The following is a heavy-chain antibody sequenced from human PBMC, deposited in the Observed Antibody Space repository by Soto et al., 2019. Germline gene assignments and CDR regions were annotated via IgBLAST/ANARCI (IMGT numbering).Heavy chain of an antibody. CDR2: INSDGSTR. V-gene: IGHV3-74*01. CDR1: GFTFSNYW. J-gene: IGHJ5*02. Sequence: EVQLMESGGGLVQPGGSLRLSCVASGFTFSNYWMHWVRQAPGKGLVWVSRINSDGSTRSYAESVKGRFTISRDNVKNTLSLQMISLSAEDTAVYYCVTSGGFDHWGQGKLVTVSS. D-gene: IGHD3-16*01. CDR3: VTSGGFDH.